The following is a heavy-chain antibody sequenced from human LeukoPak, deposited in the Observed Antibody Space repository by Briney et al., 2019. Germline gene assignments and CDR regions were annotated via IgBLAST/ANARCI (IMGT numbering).Heavy chain of an antibody. V-gene: IGHV4-39*07. J-gene: IGHJ6*02. CDR3: AREGGAYYYDSSGYSDYGMDV. Sequence: PSETLSLTCTVSGGSISSSSYYWGWIRQPPGKGLEWIGSIYYSGSTYYNPSLKSRVTIPVDTSKSQFSLKLSSVTAADTAVYYCAREGGAYYYDSSGYSDYGMDVWGQGTTVTVSS. D-gene: IGHD3-22*01. CDR1: GGSISSSSYY. CDR2: IYYSGST.